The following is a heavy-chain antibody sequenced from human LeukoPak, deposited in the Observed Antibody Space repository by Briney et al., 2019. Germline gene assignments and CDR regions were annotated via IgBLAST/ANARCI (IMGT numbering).Heavy chain of an antibody. J-gene: IGHJ4*02. D-gene: IGHD4-17*01. CDR3: ARDHGIDYGDYIDY. V-gene: IGHV3-48*04. Sequence: GGSLRLSCAASGITFSSYSMNWVRQAPGKGLEWVSYISSSSSTIYCADSVKGRFTISRDNAKNSLYLQMNSLRAEDTAVYYCARDHGIDYGDYIDYWGQGTLVTVSS. CDR1: GITFSSYS. CDR2: ISSSSSTI.